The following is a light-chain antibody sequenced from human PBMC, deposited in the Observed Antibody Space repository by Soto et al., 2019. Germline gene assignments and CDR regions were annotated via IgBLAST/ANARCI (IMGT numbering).Light chain of an antibody. CDR1: QGITTY. Sequence: IQLTQSPSSLPASVGDRVTITCRASQGITTYLAWYQQKPGKAPKLLIYAASALQSGVPSRFSGSGSGTDFTLNISSLQSEDFATYSFLKINIYPSPFGQGTKLEIK. CDR2: AAS. V-gene: IGKV1-9*01. CDR3: LKINIYPSP. J-gene: IGKJ2*01.